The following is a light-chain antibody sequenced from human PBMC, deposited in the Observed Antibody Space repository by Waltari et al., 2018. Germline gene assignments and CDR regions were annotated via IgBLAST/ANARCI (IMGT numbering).Light chain of an antibody. Sequence: QSALTQPPSVSGSPGLSITISCPATSSDVGGYNYVSWYQQHPGKVPKLMIFDVSIRPSGVSDRFSGSKSGNTASLTISGLQGEDETDYYCSSYTSSTTLVFGGGTKLTVL. CDR3: SSYTSSTTLV. J-gene: IGLJ3*02. CDR1: SSDVGGYNY. CDR2: DVS. V-gene: IGLV2-14*03.